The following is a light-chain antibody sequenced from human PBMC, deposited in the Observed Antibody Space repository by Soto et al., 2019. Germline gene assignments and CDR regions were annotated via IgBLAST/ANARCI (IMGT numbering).Light chain of an antibody. J-gene: IGKJ1*01. CDR3: LQDHDDSWT. Sequence: IQMTQSPSSLSSSIGDIFTITCRASQTIIGYLNWYQQKPGKAPTLLIYAASNLQSGVPSRFRGSRSGTEFTLTVSSLQPEDFATYYCLQDHDDSWTFGQGTKVDIK. CDR2: AAS. CDR1: QTIIGY. V-gene: IGKV1-6*02.